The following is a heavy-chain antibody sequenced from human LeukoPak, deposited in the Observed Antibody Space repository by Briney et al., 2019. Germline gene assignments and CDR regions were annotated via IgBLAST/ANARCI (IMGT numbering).Heavy chain of an antibody. CDR1: GFAFSSYA. Sequence: GSLRLSCAASGFAFSSYAMSWVRQAPGKGLEWIGSIYHSGSTYYNPSLKSRVTISVDTSKNQFSLKLSSVTAADTAVYYCASAPILLWFGELPHYFDYWGQGTLVTVSS. CDR3: ASAPILLWFGELPHYFDY. CDR2: IYHSGST. V-gene: IGHV4-38-2*01. D-gene: IGHD3-10*01. J-gene: IGHJ4*02.